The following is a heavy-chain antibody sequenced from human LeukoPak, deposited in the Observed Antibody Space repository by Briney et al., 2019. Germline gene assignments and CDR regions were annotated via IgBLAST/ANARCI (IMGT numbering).Heavy chain of an antibody. J-gene: IGHJ4*02. CDR2: IYQSGTT. V-gene: IGHV4-4*02. CDR3: ATYSRGPLVYFDY. Sequence: SETLSLTCAVSGGSISGSNWWSWVRQPPGKGLEWIGSIYQSGTTYSNPSFKSRVTLDADTSKNQFSLQLTSVTAADTAVYYCATYSRGPLVYFDYWGQGILAIVAS. CDR1: GGSISGSNW. D-gene: IGHD3-22*01.